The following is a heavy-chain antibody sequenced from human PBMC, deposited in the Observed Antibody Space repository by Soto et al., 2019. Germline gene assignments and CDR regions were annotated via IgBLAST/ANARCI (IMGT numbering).Heavy chain of an antibody. CDR3: TTTYSSSSQGAFDI. D-gene: IGHD6-13*01. CDR1: GFTFSNAW. J-gene: IGHJ3*02. Sequence: GGSLRLSCAASGFTFSNAWMNWVRQAPGKGLEWVGRIKSKTDGGTTDYAAPVKGRFTISRDDSKNTLYLQMNSLKTEDTAVYYCTTTYSSSSQGAFDIWGQGTMVTVSS. CDR2: IKSKTDGGTT. V-gene: IGHV3-15*07.